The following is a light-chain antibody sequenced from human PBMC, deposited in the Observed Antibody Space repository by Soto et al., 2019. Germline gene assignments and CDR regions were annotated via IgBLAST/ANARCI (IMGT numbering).Light chain of an antibody. Sequence: IQMTQSPSSLSASVGDRVTITCRASQSIGTSLNWYQQKLGKAPSLLIYTASNLHSGVPSRFTGSGSGTDFTLTISSLQPEDFATYYWQQSYTMPRTFGQGTTVEIK. J-gene: IGKJ1*01. CDR1: QSIGTS. CDR2: TAS. CDR3: QQSYTMPRT. V-gene: IGKV1-39*01.